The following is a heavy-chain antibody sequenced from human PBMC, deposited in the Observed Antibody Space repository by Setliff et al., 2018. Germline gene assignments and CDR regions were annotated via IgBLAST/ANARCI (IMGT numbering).Heavy chain of an antibody. CDR1: GGSINSSTYNSRSYY. CDR3: ARTGTYRYFDY. D-gene: IGHD1-1*01. CDR2: INRRGST. Sequence: SETLSLTCTVSGGSINSSTYNSRSYYWGWIRQPPGKGLEWIGHINRRGSTNFTPSLKSRVTISLDTSKNQFSLKLSSVTAADTAVYYCARTGTYRYFDYWGQGTLVTVSS. J-gene: IGHJ4*02. V-gene: IGHV4-39*01.